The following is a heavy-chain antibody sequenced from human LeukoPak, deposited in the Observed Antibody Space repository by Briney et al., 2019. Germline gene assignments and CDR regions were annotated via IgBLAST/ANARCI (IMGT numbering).Heavy chain of an antibody. CDR1: GFTFSNAW. D-gene: IGHD3-10*01. Sequence: TGGSLRLSCAASGFTFSNAWMSWVRQAPGKGLEWVGRIKSKTDGGTTDYAAPVKGRFTISSDDSKNTLYLQMNSLKTEDTAVYYCTTRVQNYHYYMDVWGKGTTVTVSS. CDR2: IKSKTDGGTT. V-gene: IGHV3-15*01. CDR3: TTRVQNYHYYMDV. J-gene: IGHJ6*03.